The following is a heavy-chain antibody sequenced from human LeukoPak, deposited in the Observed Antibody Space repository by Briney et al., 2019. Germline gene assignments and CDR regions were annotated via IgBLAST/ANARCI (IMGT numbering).Heavy chain of an antibody. J-gene: IGHJ4*02. V-gene: IGHV4-31*03. CDR2: INHSGST. CDR3: ATLERRYYDFWSGRLDY. Sequence: PSQTLSLTCTVSGGSISSGAYYWSWIRQPPGKGLEWIGEINHSGSTNYNPSLKSRVTISVDTSKNQFSLKLSSVTAADTAVYYCATLERRYYDFWSGRLDYWGQGTLVTVSS. D-gene: IGHD3-3*01. CDR1: GGSISSGAYY.